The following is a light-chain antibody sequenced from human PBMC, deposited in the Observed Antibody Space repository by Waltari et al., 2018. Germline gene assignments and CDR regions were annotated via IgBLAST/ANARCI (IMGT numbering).Light chain of an antibody. CDR3: SSFTTSSTLL. CDR1: SRDAGAFNS. CDR2: DVS. V-gene: IGLV2-14*03. J-gene: IGLJ2*01. Sequence: QSALTQPASASASPGEAITISCTATSRDAGAFNSVSWYQQHPGKAPKFMIYDVSNRPSGVSHRFSGSNSGNTASLTISGLQAEDEAVYYCSSFTTSSTLLFGGGTKLTVL.